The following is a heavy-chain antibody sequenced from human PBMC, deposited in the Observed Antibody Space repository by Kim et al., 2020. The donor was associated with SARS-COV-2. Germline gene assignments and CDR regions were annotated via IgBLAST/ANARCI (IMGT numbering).Heavy chain of an antibody. CDR2: INPSGGST. CDR3: AGGTYYYDSSGYLFGFGYYYGMDV. CDR1: GYTFTSYY. Sequence: ASVKVSCKPSGYTFTSYYMHWVRQAPGQGLEWMGIINPSGGSTSYAQKFQGRVTLTRDTSTSTVYMELSSLRSEDTAVYYCAGGTYYYDSSGYLFGFGYYYGMDVWGQGTTVTVSS. J-gene: IGHJ6*02. V-gene: IGHV1-46*01. D-gene: IGHD3-22*01.